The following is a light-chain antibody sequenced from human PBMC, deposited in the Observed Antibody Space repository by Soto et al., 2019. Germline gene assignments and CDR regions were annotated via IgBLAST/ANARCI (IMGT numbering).Light chain of an antibody. Sequence: QSVLTQPPSVSAAPGQKVTISCSGSSSNIGNKYVSWYQQLPGAAPKLLIYENSKRPSGIPDRFSGSKSGTSATLDITGLQTGDEAYYSCATWDSSLSVAVFGGGTQLTVL. V-gene: IGLV1-51*01. CDR1: SSNIGNKY. CDR2: ENS. CDR3: ATWDSSLSVAV. J-gene: IGLJ3*02.